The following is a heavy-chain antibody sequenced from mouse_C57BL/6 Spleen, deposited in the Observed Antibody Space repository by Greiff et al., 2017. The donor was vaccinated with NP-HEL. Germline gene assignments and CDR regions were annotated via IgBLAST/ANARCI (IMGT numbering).Heavy chain of an antibody. Sequence: QGKRQKTGGEWGRKGTSVKLSCKASGYTFTSYWMHWVKQRPGQGLEWIGVIDPSDSYTNYNQKFKGKATLTVDTSSSTAYMQLSSLTSEDSAVYYCARRDDGYWYFDVWGTGTTVTVSS. CDR1: GYTFTSYW. CDR2: IDPSDSYT. J-gene: IGHJ1*03. D-gene: IGHD2-3*01. CDR3: ARRDDGYWYFDV. V-gene: IGHV1-59*01.